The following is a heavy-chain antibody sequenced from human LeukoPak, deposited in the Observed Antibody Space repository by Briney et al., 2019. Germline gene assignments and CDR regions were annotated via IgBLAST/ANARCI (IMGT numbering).Heavy chain of an antibody. J-gene: IGHJ3*02. V-gene: IGHV4-59*01. CDR1: GGSISSYY. CDR2: IYYSGST. Sequence: SETLSLTCTVSGGSISSYYWSWIRQPPGKGLEWIGYIYYSGSTNYNPSLKSRVTISVDTSKNQFSLKLSSVTAADTAVYYCARELPLEIDGAFDIWGQGTMVTVSS. D-gene: IGHD1-26*01. CDR3: ARELPLEIDGAFDI.